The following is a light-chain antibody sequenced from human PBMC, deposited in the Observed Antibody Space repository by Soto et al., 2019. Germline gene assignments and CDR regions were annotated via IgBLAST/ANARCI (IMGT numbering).Light chain of an antibody. Sequence: QSALTQPASVSGSLGQSITISCTGTKSDVGGYNYVSWYQQHPGKAPKPIIFDVSNRPSGVSNRFSGSKSGNTAALTISGLQAEDKADYYCTSYSSSSTLGVFGGGTKLTVL. J-gene: IGLJ3*02. CDR2: DVS. CDR3: TSYSSSSTLGV. CDR1: KSDVGGYNY. V-gene: IGLV2-14*03.